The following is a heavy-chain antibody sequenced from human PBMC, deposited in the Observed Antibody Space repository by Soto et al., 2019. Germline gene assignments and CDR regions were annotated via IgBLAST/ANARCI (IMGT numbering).Heavy chain of an antibody. Sequence: EVQLVESGGGLVQPGESLRLSCAASGFTFSSYWMHWVRQAPGKGLVWVSRINSDGSSTSYAGSVKGRFTISRDNAKNTLYLQMNSLRAEDTAVYYYVRTSVVVAAATREDYWGEGTLVTVSS. V-gene: IGHV3-74*01. CDR2: INSDGSST. D-gene: IGHD2-15*01. CDR3: VRTSVVVAAATREDY. CDR1: GFTFSSYW. J-gene: IGHJ4*02.